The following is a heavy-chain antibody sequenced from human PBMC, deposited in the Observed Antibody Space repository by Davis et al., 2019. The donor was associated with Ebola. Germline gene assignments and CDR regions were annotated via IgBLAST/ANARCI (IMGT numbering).Heavy chain of an antibody. CDR2: INPNSGGT. D-gene: IGHD6-13*01. Sequence: ASVKVSCKVSGYTFTGYYIHWVRQAPGQGLEWMGWINPNSGGTKYVQKFQGRVTMTRDTSISTAYMELSSLTSDDTAVYFCASGGSSSWYWFDPWGQGTLVTVSS. CDR3: ASGGSSSWYWFDP. J-gene: IGHJ5*02. CDR1: GYTFTGYY. V-gene: IGHV1-2*02.